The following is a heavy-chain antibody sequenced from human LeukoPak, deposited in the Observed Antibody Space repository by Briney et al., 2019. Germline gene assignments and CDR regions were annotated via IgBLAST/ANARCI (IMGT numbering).Heavy chain of an antibody. D-gene: IGHD4-17*01. Sequence: SETLSLTCTVSGGSISRYYWSWIRQAPGKGLEWIGYIYHSGGTNYNPSLKNRVTISVDTSKKQFSLRLSSVTAADTAVYYCARVNGDHLDYWGQGTLVTVSS. V-gene: IGHV4-59*01. CDR3: ARVNGDHLDY. J-gene: IGHJ4*02. CDR1: GGSISRYY. CDR2: IYHSGGT.